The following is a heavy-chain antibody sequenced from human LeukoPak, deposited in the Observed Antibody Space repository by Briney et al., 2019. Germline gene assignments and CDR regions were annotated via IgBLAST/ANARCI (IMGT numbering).Heavy chain of an antibody. D-gene: IGHD3-9*01. V-gene: IGHV3-11*04. J-gene: IGHJ4*02. CDR2: ISSSGSTI. CDR1: GGSISTSNYY. Sequence: LSLTCTVSGGSISTSNYYWGWIRQAPGKGLEWVSYISSSGSTIYYADSVKGRFTISRDNAKNSLYLQMNSLRAEDTAVYYCARLIADRLLDDYWGQGTLVTVSS. CDR3: ARLIADRLLDDY.